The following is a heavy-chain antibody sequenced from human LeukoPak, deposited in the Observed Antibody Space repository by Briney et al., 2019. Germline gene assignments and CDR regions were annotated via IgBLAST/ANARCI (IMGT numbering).Heavy chain of an antibody. CDR3: ARNLMGSITSDFDS. V-gene: IGHV3-74*01. CDR2: IHGDGTIT. Sequence: GGSLRLSCAASGFTFSSYWMHWVRQVPGKGLGWVSRIHGDGTITNYEDSVKGRFTISRDNARNTLYLLMHSLRAEDTAIYYCARNLMGSITSDFDSWGQGTHVTVSS. CDR1: GFTFSSYW. J-gene: IGHJ4*02. D-gene: IGHD1-26*01.